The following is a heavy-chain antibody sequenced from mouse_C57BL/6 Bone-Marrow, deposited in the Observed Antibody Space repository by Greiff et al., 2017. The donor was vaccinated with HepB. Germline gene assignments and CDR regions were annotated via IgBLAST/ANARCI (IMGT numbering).Heavy chain of an antibody. Sequence: QVHVKQSGAELVRPGTSVKMSCKASGYTFTNYWIGWAKQRPGHGLEWIGDIYPGGGYTNYNEKFKGKATLTADKSSSTAYMQFSSLTSEDSAIYYCARSPDGYYDYWGQGTTLTVSS. D-gene: IGHD2-3*01. V-gene: IGHV1-63*01. CDR1: GYTFTNYW. CDR2: IYPGGGYT. J-gene: IGHJ2*01. CDR3: ARSPDGYYDY.